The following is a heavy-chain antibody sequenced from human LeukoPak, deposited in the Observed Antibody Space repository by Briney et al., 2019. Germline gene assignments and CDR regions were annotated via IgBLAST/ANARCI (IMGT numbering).Heavy chain of an antibody. J-gene: IGHJ3*02. CDR3: ARDKRIAARRTDAFDI. V-gene: IGHV1-2*02. CDR2: INPNSGGT. D-gene: IGHD6-6*01. Sequence: ASVKVSCKASGYTFTGYYIHWVRQAPGQGLEWMGWINPNSGGTNYAQKFQGRVTMTRDTSISTAYMELSRLRSDDTAVYYCARDKRIAARRTDAFDIWGQGTMVTVSS. CDR1: GYTFTGYY.